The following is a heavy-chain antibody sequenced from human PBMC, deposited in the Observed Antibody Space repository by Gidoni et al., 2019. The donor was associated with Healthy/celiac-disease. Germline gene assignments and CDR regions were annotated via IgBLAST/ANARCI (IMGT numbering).Heavy chain of an antibody. CDR1: GFTFSSYA. CDR2: ISYDGSNK. Sequence: QVQLVASGGGVVQPGRSLRLSCAASGFTFSSYAMHWVRQAPGKGLEWVAVISYDGSNKYYADSVKGRFTISRDNSKNTLYLQMNSLRAEDTAVYYCARALAPWIQLWLLGYWGQGTLVTVSS. D-gene: IGHD5-18*01. J-gene: IGHJ4*02. CDR3: ARALAPWIQLWLLGY. V-gene: IGHV3-30-3*01.